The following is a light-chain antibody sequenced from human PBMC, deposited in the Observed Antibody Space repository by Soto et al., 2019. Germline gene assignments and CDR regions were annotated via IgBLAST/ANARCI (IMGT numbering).Light chain of an antibody. CDR1: QSVGSK. V-gene: IGKV3-15*01. J-gene: IGKJ1*01. CDR3: QQYNNWPPDRT. Sequence: EIVMTQSPATLSVSPGERATLSCRASQSVGSKLAWYQQKPGQAHRLLIYGASTRAAGIPARFSGSGSGTEFTLTISSLQSEDFAIYFCQQYNNWPPDRTFGQGTKVEIK. CDR2: GAS.